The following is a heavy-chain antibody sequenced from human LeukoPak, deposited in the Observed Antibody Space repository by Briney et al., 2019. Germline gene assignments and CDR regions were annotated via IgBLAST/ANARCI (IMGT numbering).Heavy chain of an antibody. D-gene: IGHD3-3*01. CDR3: ARDEDYDFWSGYYLGGYYYYMDV. V-gene: IGHV1-18*01. CDR2: ISAYNGNT. CDR1: GYTFTSYG. Sequence: GASVKVSCKASGYTFTSYGISWVRQAPGQGLEWMGWISAYNGNTNYAQKLQGRVTMTTDTSTSTAYMELRSLRSDDTAVYYCARDEDYDFWSGYYLGGYYYYMDVWGKGTTVTVSS. J-gene: IGHJ6*03.